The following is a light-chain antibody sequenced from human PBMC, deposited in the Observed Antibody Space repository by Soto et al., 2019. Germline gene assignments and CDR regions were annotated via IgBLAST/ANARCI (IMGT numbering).Light chain of an antibody. CDR1: QNINNN. CDR3: QQYNNWPLT. CDR2: GAS. V-gene: IGKV3-15*01. Sequence: EIVMTQSPATLSVSPGERATLSCSASQNINNNLAWYQQKPGQGPRLLIYGASSRATGIPARFSGSGSGTGFTLTISSLQSEDCAMYYCQQYNNWPLTVGGGTKVEIK. J-gene: IGKJ4*01.